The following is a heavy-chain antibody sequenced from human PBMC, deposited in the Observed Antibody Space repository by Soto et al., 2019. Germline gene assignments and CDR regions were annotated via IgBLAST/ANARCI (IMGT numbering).Heavy chain of an antibody. CDR3: ARESDYYGSSVDP. CDR2: IYYSGST. CDR1: GGSISSGDYY. J-gene: IGHJ5*02. D-gene: IGHD3-10*01. V-gene: IGHV4-30-4*01. Sequence: QVQLQESGPGLVKPSQTLSLTCTVSGGSISSGDYYWSWIRQPPGKGLEWIGYIYYSGSTYHNPSLKPRVTKSVDTSNNQFSLKQSSVTAADTAVYYCARESDYYGSSVDPWGQGTLVTVSS.